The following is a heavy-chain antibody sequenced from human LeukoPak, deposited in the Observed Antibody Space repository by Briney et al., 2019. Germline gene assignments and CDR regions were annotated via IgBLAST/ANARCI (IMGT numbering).Heavy chain of an antibody. D-gene: IGHD6-13*01. CDR2: IYYSGST. CDR3: ARDYGYSNAFDI. Sequence: PSETLSLTCTVSGGSISSYYWSWIRQPPGKGLEWIGYIYYSGSTNYNPSLKSRVTISVDTSKNQFSLKLSSVTAADTAVYYCARDYGYSNAFDIWGQGTMVTVSS. V-gene: IGHV4-59*01. J-gene: IGHJ3*02. CDR1: GGSISSYY.